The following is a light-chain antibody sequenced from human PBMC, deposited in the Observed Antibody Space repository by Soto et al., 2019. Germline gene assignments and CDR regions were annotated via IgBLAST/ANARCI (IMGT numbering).Light chain of an antibody. CDR2: GAS. V-gene: IGKV3-15*01. Sequence: EIVMTQSPATLSVSPGERATLSCRASQSVSSNLAWYQQKPGQAPRLLIYGASTRATGSPARFSGSGSGTEFPLTSNSLPCEDCAVYYCQQYNNWPYTFGQGTKLEIK. J-gene: IGKJ2*01. CDR1: QSVSSN. CDR3: QQYNNWPYT.